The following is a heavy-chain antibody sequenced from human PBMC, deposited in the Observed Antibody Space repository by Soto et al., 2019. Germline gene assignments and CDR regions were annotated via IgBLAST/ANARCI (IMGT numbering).Heavy chain of an antibody. J-gene: IGHJ1*01. CDR1: GFTCSTYN. V-gene: IGHV3-21*06. D-gene: IGHD4-17*01. CDR3: AANEYGGQLEH. Sequence: GGSLRLSCGGSGFTCSTYNLNWVRQAPGRGLEWVASISSSSRHIYYSESLKGRISISRDNAKNSVNLQINSLRGDDTAVYYCAANEYGGQLEHRGQRTSFTVSS. CDR2: ISSSSRHI.